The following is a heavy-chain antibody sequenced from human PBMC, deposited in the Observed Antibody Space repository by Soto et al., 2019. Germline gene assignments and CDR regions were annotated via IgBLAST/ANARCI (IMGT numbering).Heavy chain of an antibody. Sequence: EVPLLESGGGLAQPGGSLRLSCAASAFTFSSYAMSWFRQAPGKGLEWVSAVSGSGDSTYYADSVKGRFTISRDNSKNTLYLQMNSLRAEDTAVYYCAKGRASDCPGCTQDYWGQGTLVTVSS. D-gene: IGHD2-21*02. CDR1: AFTFSSYA. V-gene: IGHV3-23*01. CDR2: VSGSGDST. CDR3: AKGRASDCPGCTQDY. J-gene: IGHJ4*02.